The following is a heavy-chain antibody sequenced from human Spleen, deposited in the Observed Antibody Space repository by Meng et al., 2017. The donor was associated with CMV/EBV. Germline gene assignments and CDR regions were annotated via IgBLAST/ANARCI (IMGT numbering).Heavy chain of an antibody. CDR2: INHRGGT. J-gene: IGHJ4*02. D-gene: IGHD3-10*01. CDR1: GGSFSDYS. CDR3: VGEVDY. V-gene: IGHV4-34*01. Sequence: SQTLSLTCAVYGGSFSDYSWTWIRQPPGKGLEWIGQINHRGGTTYNPSLKSRVTMSVDSSTDQFSLKLTSLTAADTAIYYCVGEVDYWGQGTLVTVSS.